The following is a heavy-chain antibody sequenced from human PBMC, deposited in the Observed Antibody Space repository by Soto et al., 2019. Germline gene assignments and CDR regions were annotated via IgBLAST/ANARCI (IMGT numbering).Heavy chain of an antibody. J-gene: IGHJ4*02. CDR1: GFTFSSYA. Sequence: EVQLLESGGGLVQPGGSLRLSCAASGFTFSSYAMSWVRQAPGKGLEWVSAISGSGGSTYYADSVKGRFTISRDNSKNTLYLQMNSLRAEETALYYCARLSSGWYFDYWGQGNLVTVSS. CDR2: ISGSGGST. D-gene: IGHD6-19*01. CDR3: ARLSSGWYFDY. V-gene: IGHV3-23*01.